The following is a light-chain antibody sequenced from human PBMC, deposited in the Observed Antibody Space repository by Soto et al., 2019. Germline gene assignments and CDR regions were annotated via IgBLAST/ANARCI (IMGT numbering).Light chain of an antibody. J-gene: IGKJ2*01. CDR3: QQYNSAYT. Sequence: DIQMAQSPSTLSASVGDRVTITCRASQSISSWLAWYQQTPGKAPKLLIYDASSLESGVPSRFSGSGSGTEFTLTISSLQPDDFATYYCQQYNSAYTFGQGTKLEIK. CDR1: QSISSW. CDR2: DAS. V-gene: IGKV1-5*01.